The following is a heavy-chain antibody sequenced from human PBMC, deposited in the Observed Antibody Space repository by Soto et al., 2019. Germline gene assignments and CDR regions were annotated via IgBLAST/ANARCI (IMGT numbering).Heavy chain of an antibody. Sequence: QVQLVQSGAEVKKPGSSVKVSCKASGGTFSSYAISWVRQAPGQGLEWMGGIIPIFGTANYAQKFQGRVTITADESTSTAYMELSSLRSGDTAVYYCARDIPRGYSYGYPAGDYWGQGTLVTVSS. CDR1: GGTFSSYA. CDR3: ARDIPRGYSYGYPAGDY. J-gene: IGHJ4*02. V-gene: IGHV1-69*01. CDR2: IIPIFGTA. D-gene: IGHD5-18*01.